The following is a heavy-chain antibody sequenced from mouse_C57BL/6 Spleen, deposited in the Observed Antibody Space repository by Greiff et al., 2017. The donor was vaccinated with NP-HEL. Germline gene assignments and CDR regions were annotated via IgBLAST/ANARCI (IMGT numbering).Heavy chain of an antibody. V-gene: IGHV1-15*01. D-gene: IGHD1-1*02. CDR2: IDPETGGT. CDR3: TRSGNYFDY. J-gene: IGHJ2*01. Sequence: VQLQHSGAELVRPGASVTLSCKASGYTFTDYEMHWVKQTPVHGLEWIGAIDPETGGTAYNQKFKGKAILTADKSSSTAYMELRSLTSEDSAVYYCTRSGNYFDYWGQGTTLTVSS. CDR1: GYTFTDYE.